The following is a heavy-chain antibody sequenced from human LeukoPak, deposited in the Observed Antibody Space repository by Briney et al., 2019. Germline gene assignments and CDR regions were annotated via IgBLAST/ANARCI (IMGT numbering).Heavy chain of an antibody. V-gene: IGHV4-39*01. CDR1: GGSISSSSYY. CDR2: IYYSGST. J-gene: IGHJ3*02. Sequence: SETLSLTCTVSGGSISSSSYYWGWIRQPPGKGLEWIGSIYYSGSTYYNPSLKSRVTISVDTSKNQFSLKLSSVTAADTAVYYCARHSRWEAGDAFDIWGQGTMVTVSS. CDR3: ARHSRWEAGDAFDI. D-gene: IGHD1-26*01.